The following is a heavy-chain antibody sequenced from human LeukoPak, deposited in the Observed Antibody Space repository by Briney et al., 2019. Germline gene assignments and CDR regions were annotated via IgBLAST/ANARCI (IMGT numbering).Heavy chain of an antibody. CDR3: VKGGGPLLRALDLLFDS. CDR2: IIWSSGVI. Sequence: GGSLRLSWTAAGFPVDDDAMDWVRQARGEGREWVSGIIWSSGVINYADSVRGRFTVSRDNPKNSLYLQMNNLRVEDTAFYYCVKGGGPLLRALDLLFDSWGQGTLVTVSS. CDR1: GFPVDDDA. J-gene: IGHJ4*02. D-gene: IGHD3-3*01. V-gene: IGHV3-9*01.